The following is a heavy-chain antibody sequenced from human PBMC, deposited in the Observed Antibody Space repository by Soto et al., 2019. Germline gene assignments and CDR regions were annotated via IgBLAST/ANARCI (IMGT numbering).Heavy chain of an antibody. CDR1: GGSISSYY. J-gene: IGHJ4*02. D-gene: IGHD6-13*01. Sequence: PSETLSLTCIVSGGSISSYYWSWIRQPPGKGLEWIGYIYYSGSTNYNPSLKSRVTISVDTSKNQFSLKLSSVTAADTAVYYCARGSSWTNYYFDYWGQGTLVTVSS. CDR3: ARGSSWTNYYFDY. CDR2: IYYSGST. V-gene: IGHV4-59*01.